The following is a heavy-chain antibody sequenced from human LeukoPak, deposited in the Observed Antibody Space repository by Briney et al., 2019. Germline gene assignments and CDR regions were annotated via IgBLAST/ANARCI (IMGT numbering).Heavy chain of an antibody. J-gene: IGHJ3*02. V-gene: IGHV3-30*18. CDR2: ISYDGSNK. CDR3: AKDRDPYGADAFDI. D-gene: IGHD4-17*01. CDR1: GFTFSSYG. Sequence: GGSLRLSCAASGFTFSSYGMHWVRQAPGKGLEWVAVISYDGSNKYYADSVKGRFTISRDNSKNTLYLQMNSLRAEDTAVYYCAKDRDPYGADAFDIWGQGTMVTVSS.